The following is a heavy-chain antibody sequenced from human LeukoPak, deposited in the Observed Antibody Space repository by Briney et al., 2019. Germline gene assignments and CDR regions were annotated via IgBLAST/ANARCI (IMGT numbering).Heavy chain of an antibody. Sequence: KPSETLSLTCTVSGGSISSSSYYWGWIRQPPGKGLEWIGSIYYSGSTYYNPSLKSRVTISVDTSKNQFSLKLSSVTAADTAVYYCARHRSSSWTSSQFDPWGQGTLVTVSS. V-gene: IGHV4-39*01. CDR2: IYYSGST. CDR1: GGSISSSSYY. J-gene: IGHJ5*02. CDR3: ARHRSSSWTSSQFDP. D-gene: IGHD6-13*01.